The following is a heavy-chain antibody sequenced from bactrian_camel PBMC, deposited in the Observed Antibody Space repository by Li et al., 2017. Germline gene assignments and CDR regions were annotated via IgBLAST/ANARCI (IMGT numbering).Heavy chain of an antibody. Sequence: VQLVESGGGSVQAGGSLRLSCTHSGYISGRHCMGWFRQAPGKAREGIAGIRRNGDAYYADSVKGRFTISRDNAKNIIYLQMSSLTPDDTAMYYCAAGTRIIVGDYCDGITDWGQGTQVTVS. J-gene: IGHJ4*01. V-gene: IGHV3S55*01. CDR2: IRRNGDA. D-gene: IGHD3*01. CDR1: GYISGRHC. CDR3: AAGTRIIVGDYCDGITD.